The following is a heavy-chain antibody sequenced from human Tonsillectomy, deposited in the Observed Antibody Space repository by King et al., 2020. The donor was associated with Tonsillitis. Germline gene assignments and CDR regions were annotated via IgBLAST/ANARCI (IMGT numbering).Heavy chain of an antibody. D-gene: IGHD2-21*01. CDR3: ARHGSAYSVDY. J-gene: IGHJ4*02. CDR2: IHANTGIT. CDR1: GFTFSSYS. Sequence: VQLVESGGGLVQPGGSLRLSCEASGFTFSSYSMSWVRQAPGKGLEWVSLIHANTGITSYADSVRGRFTISRANSKNTLDLQMNSLRADDTAVYYCARHGSAYSVDYWGQGTLVTVSS. V-gene: IGHV3-23*03.